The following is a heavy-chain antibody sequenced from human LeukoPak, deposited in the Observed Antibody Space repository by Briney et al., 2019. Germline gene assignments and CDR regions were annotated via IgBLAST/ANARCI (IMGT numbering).Heavy chain of an antibody. Sequence: SEALSLTCAVYGGSFRGYYWSWIRQPPGKGLEWIGEINHSGSTNYNPSLKSRVTISVDTSKNQFSLKLSSVTAADTAVYYCARGLLRAYYDFWSGYSTPSFDYWGQGTLVTVSS. V-gene: IGHV4-34*01. CDR2: INHSGST. J-gene: IGHJ4*02. D-gene: IGHD3-3*01. CDR1: GGSFRGYY. CDR3: ARGLLRAYYDFWSGYSTPSFDY.